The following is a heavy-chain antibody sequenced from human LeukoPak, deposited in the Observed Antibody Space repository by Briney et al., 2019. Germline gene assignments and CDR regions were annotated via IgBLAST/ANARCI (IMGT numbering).Heavy chain of an antibody. CDR3: ARVYDFWYYFDY. V-gene: IGHV4-59*08. CDR2: IYYSGST. Sequence: PSETLSLTCTVSGGSMSSYYWSWIRQPPGKGLEWIAYIYYSGSTYYNPSLKSRVTISVDTSKNQFSLKLSSVTAADTAVYYCARVYDFWYYFDYWGQGTLVTVSS. CDR1: GGSMSSYY. D-gene: IGHD3-3*01. J-gene: IGHJ4*02.